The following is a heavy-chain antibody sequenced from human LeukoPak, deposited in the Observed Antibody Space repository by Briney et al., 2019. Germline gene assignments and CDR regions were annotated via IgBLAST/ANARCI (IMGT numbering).Heavy chain of an antibody. CDR1: GYTFTSYY. CDR2: INPSGGST. V-gene: IGHV1-46*01. Sequence: ASVKVSXKASGYTFTSYYIHWVRQAPGQGLEWMGIINPSGGSTSYAQKFQGRVTMTRDTSTSTVYMELSSLRSEDTAVYYCARSRGYSSSWYVYYYYMDVWGKGTTVTVSS. J-gene: IGHJ6*03. CDR3: ARSRGYSSSWYVYYYYMDV. D-gene: IGHD6-13*01.